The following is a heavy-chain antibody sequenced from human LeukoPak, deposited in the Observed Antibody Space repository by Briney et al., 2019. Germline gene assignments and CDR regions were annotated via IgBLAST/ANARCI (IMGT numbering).Heavy chain of an antibody. Sequence: PSGTLSLTCAVFNGSMSSNHWWSWVRQAPGKGLEWVANIKNDGSKKYYVDSVKGRFTISRDNAKNSLYLQMNSLRVEDTAVYYCASLNNDDYWGQGTLVTVPS. CDR1: NGSMSSNHW. CDR2: IKNDGSKK. V-gene: IGHV3-7*01. CDR3: ASLNNDDY. J-gene: IGHJ4*02. D-gene: IGHD1-1*01.